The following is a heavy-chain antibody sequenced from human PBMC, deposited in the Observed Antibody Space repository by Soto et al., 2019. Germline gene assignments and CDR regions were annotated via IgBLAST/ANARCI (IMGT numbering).Heavy chain of an antibody. V-gene: IGHV4-4*07. D-gene: IGHD2-21*02. Sequence: SEPRSLTCTVAGGSFSGFYWSWVRQPAGKGLEWIGRTYSSGATKYNPSLRNRVTMSVDTSTDQYSLNLASMTAADTAVYFCARGPFCGNDCYFDVWGQGTQVTVSS. CDR1: GGSFSGFY. CDR2: TYSSGAT. CDR3: ARGPFCGNDCYFDV. J-gene: IGHJ4*02.